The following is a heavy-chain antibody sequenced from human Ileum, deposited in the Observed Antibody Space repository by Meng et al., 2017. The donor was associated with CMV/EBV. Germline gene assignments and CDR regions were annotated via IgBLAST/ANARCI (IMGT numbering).Heavy chain of an antibody. J-gene: IGHJ6*02. CDR2: ISTSGSAI. Sequence: GESLKISCATSGFTFTTYEINWVRQAPGKGLGWVAYISTSGSAIHYVDSVMGRFTISRDNAKSTQYLQMNSLRAEETPIYYCARRLPSYVMDVWGQGTMVTVSS. CDR1: GFTFTTYE. D-gene: IGHD2-21*02. CDR3: ARRLPSYVMDV. V-gene: IGHV3-48*03.